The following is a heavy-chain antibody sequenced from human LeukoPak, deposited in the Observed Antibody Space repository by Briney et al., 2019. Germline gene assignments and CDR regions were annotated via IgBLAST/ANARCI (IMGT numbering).Heavy chain of an antibody. V-gene: IGHV1-8*03. Sequence: ASVKVSCKASGYTFTSYDINWVRQATGQGLEWMGWMNPNSVNTGYAQKFQSRVTITRNTSISTAYMEVSSLRSDDTAVYYCARDPNSYHSRRHYFYYYMDVWGKGTTVTVSS. CDR3: ARDPNSYHSRRHYFYYYMDV. CDR2: MNPNSVNT. D-gene: IGHD2-21*01. J-gene: IGHJ6*03. CDR1: GYTFTSYD.